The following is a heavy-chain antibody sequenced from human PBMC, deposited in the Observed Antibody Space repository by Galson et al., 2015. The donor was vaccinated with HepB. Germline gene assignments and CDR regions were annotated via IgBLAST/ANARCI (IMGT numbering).Heavy chain of an antibody. Sequence: SLRLSCAASGFTLSSFAMHWVRQAPGKGLEWVAVSSYDGNTQHYSDSVKGRFTVSRDNSKKTVFLHMDSLRPEDTATYYCAKEVESGSFPTFDYWGQGTLVTVSS. CDR2: SSYDGNTQ. V-gene: IGHV3-30*04. D-gene: IGHD1-26*01. J-gene: IGHJ4*02. CDR1: GFTLSSFA. CDR3: AKEVESGSFPTFDY.